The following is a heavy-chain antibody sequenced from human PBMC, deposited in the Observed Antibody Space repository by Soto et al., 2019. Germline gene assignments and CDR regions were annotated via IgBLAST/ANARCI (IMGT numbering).Heavy chain of an antibody. V-gene: IGHV1-69*01. CDR1: GGIFRSYA. Sequence: QVQLVQSGAEVKKSGSSVKVSCKASGGIFRSYAISWVRQAPGQGLDWMGGVIPVFGASQYAEKFQGRVTITADESTRTAYMELTSLTSDATAISYCATAAGLHPVSPLDYWGQGTRVTVSS. CDR3: ATAAGLHPVSPLDY. J-gene: IGHJ4*02. D-gene: IGHD5-12*01. CDR2: VIPVFGAS.